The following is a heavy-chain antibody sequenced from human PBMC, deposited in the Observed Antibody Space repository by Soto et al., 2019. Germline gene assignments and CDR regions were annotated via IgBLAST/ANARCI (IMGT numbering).Heavy chain of an antibody. CDR1: GFTFSNAW. CDR3: TTEDIVVVPAAMSYYMDV. J-gene: IGHJ6*03. Sequence: GGSLRLSCAASGFTFSNAWMSWVRQAPGKGLEWVGRIKSKSDGGTTDYAAPVKGIFTISRDDSKNTLYLQMNSLKTEDTAVYYCTTEDIVVVPAAMSYYMDVWGKGTTVTVSS. V-gene: IGHV3-15*01. CDR2: IKSKSDGGTT. D-gene: IGHD2-2*01.